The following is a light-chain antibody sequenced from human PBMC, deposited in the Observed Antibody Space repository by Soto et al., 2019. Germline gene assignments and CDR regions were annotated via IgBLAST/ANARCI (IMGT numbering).Light chain of an antibody. CDR3: SLYTSSSTYV. CDR1: SSDVGAHNL. V-gene: IGLV2-14*01. CDR2: EVS. Sequence: QSALTQPASVSGSPGQSITISCSGTSSDVGAHNLVSWYQQHPGRAPKLMIYEVSNRPSGVPDRFSGSKSGNTASLTISGLQAEDEADYYCSLYTSSSTYVFGTGTKLTVL. J-gene: IGLJ1*01.